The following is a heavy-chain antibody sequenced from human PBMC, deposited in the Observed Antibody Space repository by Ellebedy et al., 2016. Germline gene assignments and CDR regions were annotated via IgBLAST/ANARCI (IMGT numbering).Heavy chain of an antibody. J-gene: IGHJ4*02. D-gene: IGHD3-10*01. CDR2: IYHSGST. CDR1: GGSITSSSHY. CDR3: AREYGSGSPEEYYFDY. Sequence: SETLSLTXTVSGGSITSSSHYWGWIRQPPGKGLEWIGEIYHSGSTYYNPSLKSRVTISVDTSKNQFSLKLSSVTAADTAVYYCAREYGSGSPEEYYFDYWGQGTLVTVSS. V-gene: IGHV4-39*07.